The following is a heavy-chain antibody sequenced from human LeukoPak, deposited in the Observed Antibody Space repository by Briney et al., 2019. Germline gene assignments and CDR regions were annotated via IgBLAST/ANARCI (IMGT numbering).Heavy chain of an antibody. CDR2: ISYDGSIK. V-gene: IGHV3-30-3*01. CDR3: ARAATSIAASALIDY. J-gene: IGHJ4*02. CDR1: GFTFSNYA. Sequence: PGGSLRLSCAASGFTFSNYAMHWARQAPGKGLEWVAVISYDGSIKYYADSVKGRFTISKDNSKNSLYLQMNTLRAEDTAVYHCARAATSIAASALIDYWGQGTLVTVSS. D-gene: IGHD6-13*01.